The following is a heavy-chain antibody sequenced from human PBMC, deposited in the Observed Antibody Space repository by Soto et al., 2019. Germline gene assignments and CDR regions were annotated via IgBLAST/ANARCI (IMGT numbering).Heavy chain of an antibody. Sequence: EVRLLESGGGLVQPGGSLRLSCAASGFTFSSYAMSWVRQAPGKGLEWVSAISGSGGSTYYADSVKGRFTISRDNSKNTLYLQMNSLRAEDTAVYYCAKSPPDCSGGSCYSGFDYWGQGTLVTVSS. CDR3: AKSPPDCSGGSCYSGFDY. CDR1: GFTFSSYA. D-gene: IGHD2-15*01. V-gene: IGHV3-23*01. CDR2: ISGSGGST. J-gene: IGHJ4*02.